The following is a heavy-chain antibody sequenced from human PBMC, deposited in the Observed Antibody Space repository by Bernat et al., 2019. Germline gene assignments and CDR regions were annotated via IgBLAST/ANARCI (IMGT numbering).Heavy chain of an antibody. D-gene: IGHD6-19*01. CDR2: IRSKANSYAT. J-gene: IGHJ4*02. V-gene: IGHV3-73*02. CDR3: TRLDSSGWYSGYYYDY. Sequence: EVQLVESGGGLVQPGGSLKLSCAASGFTFSGSAMHWVRQASGKGLEWFGRIRSKANSYATAYAASVKGRFTISRDDSKNTAYLQMNSLKTEDTSVYYCTRLDSSGWYSGYYYDYWGQGTLVTVSS. CDR1: GFTFSGSA.